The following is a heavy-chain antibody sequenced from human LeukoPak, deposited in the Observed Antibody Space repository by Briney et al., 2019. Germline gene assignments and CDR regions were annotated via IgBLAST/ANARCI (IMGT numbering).Heavy chain of an antibody. V-gene: IGHV4-59*01. D-gene: IGHD3-9*01. Sequence: SETLSLTCTVSGGSISSYYWSWIRQPPGKGLEWIGYIYYSGSTNYNPSLKSRVTISVDTSKNQFSLKLSSVTAADTAVYYCARGGGVGYDILTGPRGDFDYWGQGTLVTVSS. CDR1: GGSISSYY. CDR2: IYYSGST. J-gene: IGHJ4*02. CDR3: ARGGGVGYDILTGPRGDFDY.